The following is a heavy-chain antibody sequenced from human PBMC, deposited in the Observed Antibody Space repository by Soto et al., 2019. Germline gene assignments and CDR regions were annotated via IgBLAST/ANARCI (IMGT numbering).Heavy chain of an antibody. V-gene: IGHV2-5*02. CDR1: GLSLSTSVVG. D-gene: IGHD1-26*01. CDR2: IYWDDDR. Sequence: SGPTRVNPTQTLTLSFTFSGLSLSTSVVGVGWIRQPPGKALEWLALIYWDDDRRYHPSLKSRLAITKDTYKNQVVLTMSNMDPVDTATYYCAHRNTRYTWSYVVCDFWGQGTLVTVSS. CDR3: AHRNTRYTWSYVVCDF. J-gene: IGHJ4*02.